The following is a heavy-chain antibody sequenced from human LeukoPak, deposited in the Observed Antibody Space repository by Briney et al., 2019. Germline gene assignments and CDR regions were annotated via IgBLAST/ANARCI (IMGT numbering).Heavy chain of an antibody. J-gene: IGHJ4*02. V-gene: IGHV4-59*08. CDR2: IYYSGST. D-gene: IGHD6-13*01. Sequence: SETLSLTCTISGGSMSSYYWSWIRQPPGKGLEWIGYIYYSGSTDYNPSLKSRVTISVGTSKSQFSLKLSSVTAADTAIYYCARHRVIAAAGTGVFDSWGQGTLVTVSS. CDR1: GGSMSSYY. CDR3: ARHRVIAAAGTGVFDS.